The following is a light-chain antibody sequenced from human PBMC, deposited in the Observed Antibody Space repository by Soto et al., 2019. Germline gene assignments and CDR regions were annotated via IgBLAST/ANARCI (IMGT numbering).Light chain of an antibody. Sequence: EIVLTQSPASLSLSPGERATLSCRASQSVSSYLAWYQQKPGQAPRLLIYDASNRATGTPARFSGSGSGTDFTLTISSLEPEDFAVYYRQQRSNWITFGQGIRLEIK. J-gene: IGKJ5*01. V-gene: IGKV3-11*01. CDR2: DAS. CDR3: QQRSNWIT. CDR1: QSVSSY.